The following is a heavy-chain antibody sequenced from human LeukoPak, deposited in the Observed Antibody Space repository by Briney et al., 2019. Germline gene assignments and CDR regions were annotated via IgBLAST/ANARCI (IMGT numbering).Heavy chain of an antibody. D-gene: IGHD7-27*01. J-gene: IGHJ4*02. Sequence: PGRSLRLSCAASGFSFHNYGIHWVRQAPGKGLEWVAVISYDGSNKYYADSVKGRFTISRDNSKNTLYLQMNSLRAEDTAVYYCVRQHWGSAFDYWGQGILVTVS. V-gene: IGHV3-30*03. CDR3: VRQHWGSAFDY. CDR2: ISYDGSNK. CDR1: GFSFHNYG.